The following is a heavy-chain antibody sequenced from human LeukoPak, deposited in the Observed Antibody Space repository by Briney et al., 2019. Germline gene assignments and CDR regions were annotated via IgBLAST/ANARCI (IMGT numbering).Heavy chain of an antibody. D-gene: IGHD3-22*01. V-gene: IGHV4-31*03. CDR3: ASSYYDSSGYYLDAFDI. CDR2: IYYRGST. CDR1: GGSISSGGYY. J-gene: IGHJ3*02. Sequence: PSETLSLTCTVSGGSISSGGYYWSWIRQHPGKGLEWIGYIYYRGSTYYNPSLKSRVTISVDTSKNQFSLKLSSVTAADTAVYYCASSYYDSSGYYLDAFDIWGQGTMVTVSS.